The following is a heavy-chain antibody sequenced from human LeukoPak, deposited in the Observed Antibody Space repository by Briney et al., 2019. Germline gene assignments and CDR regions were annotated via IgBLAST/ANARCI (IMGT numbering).Heavy chain of an antibody. V-gene: IGHV3-48*01. D-gene: IGHD3-3*01. J-gene: IGHJ3*02. Sequence: GGSLRLSCAASGFTFSSYWMHWVRQVPGKGLEWVSYISSSSSTIYYADSVKGRFTISRDNAKNSLYLQMNSLRAEDTAVYYCAREPPEITIFGVVIPGTFDIWGQGTMVTVSS. CDR1: GFTFSSYW. CDR3: AREPPEITIFGVVIPGTFDI. CDR2: ISSSSSTI.